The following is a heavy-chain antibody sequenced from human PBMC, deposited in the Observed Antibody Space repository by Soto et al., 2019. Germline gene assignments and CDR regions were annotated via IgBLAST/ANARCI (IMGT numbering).Heavy chain of an antibody. V-gene: IGHV1-46*01. J-gene: IGHJ3*02. Sequence: QVQLVQSGAEVKKPGASVKVSCKASGYTFTSYYMHWVRQAPGQGLEWMGIINPSGGSTSYAQKFQGRVTMTRDTSTSTVYMGLSSLRSEDTAVYYCESSGYHGAFDIWGQGTMVTVSS. CDR3: ESSGYHGAFDI. CDR1: GYTFTSYY. CDR2: INPSGGST. D-gene: IGHD3-22*01.